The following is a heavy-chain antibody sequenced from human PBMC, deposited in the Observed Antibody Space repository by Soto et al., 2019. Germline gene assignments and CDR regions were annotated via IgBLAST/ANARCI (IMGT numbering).Heavy chain of an antibody. CDR2: IGGSGGAT. CDR1: GFTFSSYA. V-gene: IGHV3-23*01. CDR3: AKDWGVEHSSSSGFWWFDP. D-gene: IGHD6-6*01. J-gene: IGHJ5*02. Sequence: PGGSLRLSCAVSGFTFSSYAMSWVRQAPGKGLEWVSSIGGSGGATYYADSVQGRFTISRDNSKNTLYLQMNSLRAEDTALYYCAKDWGVEHSSSSGFWWFDPWGQGTLVTVSS.